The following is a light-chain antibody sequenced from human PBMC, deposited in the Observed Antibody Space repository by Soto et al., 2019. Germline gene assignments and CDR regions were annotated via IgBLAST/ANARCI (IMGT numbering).Light chain of an antibody. J-gene: IGKJ2*01. V-gene: IGKV3-20*01. CDR1: QTFASSY. CDR3: QQYGSSPYT. CDR2: AAS. Sequence: IVLTQSPGTLSLSPGETATLSCRASQTFASSYLAWYQQKPGQAPRLLIYAASWRAAGIPDRFSGSGSGADFTLTISRLEPEDFGVYYCQQYGSSPYTFGQGTKLEIK.